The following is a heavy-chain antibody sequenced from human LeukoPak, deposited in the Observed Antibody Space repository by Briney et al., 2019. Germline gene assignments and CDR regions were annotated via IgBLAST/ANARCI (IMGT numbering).Heavy chain of an antibody. CDR1: GFTFTSSA. CDR3: AADGAGLGWFDP. J-gene: IGHJ5*02. V-gene: IGHV1-58*01. D-gene: IGHD1-26*01. Sequence: SVKVSCKASGFTFTSSAVQWVRQARGQRLEWIGWIVVGSGNTNYAQKFQERVTITRDMSTSTAYMELSSLRSEDTAVYYCAADGAGLGWFDPWGQGTLVTVSS. CDR2: IVVGSGNT.